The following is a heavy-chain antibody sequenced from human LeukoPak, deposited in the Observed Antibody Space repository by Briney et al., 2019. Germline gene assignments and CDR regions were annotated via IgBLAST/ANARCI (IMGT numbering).Heavy chain of an antibody. CDR3: ARISLTYYYDSSGYFDAFDI. Sequence: ASVKVSCKASGYTFTSYGISWVRQAPGQGLEWMGWISAYNGNTNYAQKLQGRVTMTTDTSTSTAYMELRSLRSEDTAVYYCARISLTYYYDSSGYFDAFDIWGQGTMVTVSS. V-gene: IGHV1-18*01. CDR1: GYTFTSYG. J-gene: IGHJ3*02. CDR2: ISAYNGNT. D-gene: IGHD3-22*01.